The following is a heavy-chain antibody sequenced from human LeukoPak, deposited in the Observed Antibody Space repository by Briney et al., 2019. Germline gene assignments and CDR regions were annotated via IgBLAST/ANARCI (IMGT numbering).Heavy chain of an antibody. CDR3: AREVITIFGVVIYYYYMDV. CDR2: IIPIFGTA. Sequence: GSSVKVSCKASGGTFSSYAVSWVRQAPGQGLEWMGGIIPIFGTANYAQKFQGRVTITADESTSTAYMELSSLRSEDTAVYYCAREVITIFGVVIYYYYMDVWGKGTTVTVSS. V-gene: IGHV1-69*01. D-gene: IGHD3-3*01. CDR1: GGTFSSYA. J-gene: IGHJ6*03.